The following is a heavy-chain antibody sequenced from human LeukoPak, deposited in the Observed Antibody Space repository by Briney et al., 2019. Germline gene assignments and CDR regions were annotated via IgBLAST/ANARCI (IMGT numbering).Heavy chain of an antibody. D-gene: IGHD6-13*01. CDR1: GDSVSSNSAA. J-gene: IGHJ6*03. CDR3: ARDLYEQLKYYYYYMDV. V-gene: IGHV6-1*01. Sequence: SQTLSLTCAISGDSVSSNSAAWNWIRQSPSRGLEWLGRTYYRSKWYNDYAVSVKSRITINPDTSKNQFSLQLNSVTPEDTAVYYCARDLYEQLKYYYYYMDVWGKGTTVTVSS. CDR2: TYYRSKWYN.